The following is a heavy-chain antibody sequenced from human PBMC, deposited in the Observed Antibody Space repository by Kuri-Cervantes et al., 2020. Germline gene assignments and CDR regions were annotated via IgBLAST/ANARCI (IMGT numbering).Heavy chain of an antibody. J-gene: IGHJ6*02. CDR3: ARNQNYYHSGSYYYHYGVDV. CDR2: ISYDGTNK. Sequence: GESLKISCAASGFTFSRYAMHWVRQAPGKGLEWVAVISYDGTNKYYAESVKGRLTISRDNSKNTLYLQMNSLRAEDTAVFYCARNQNYYHSGSYYYHYGVDVWGQGTTVTVSS. D-gene: IGHD3-22*01. CDR1: GFTFSRYA. V-gene: IGHV3-30-3*01.